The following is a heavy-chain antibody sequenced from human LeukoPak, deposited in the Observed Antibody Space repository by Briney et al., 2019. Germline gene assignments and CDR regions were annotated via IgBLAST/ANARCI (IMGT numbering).Heavy chain of an antibody. J-gene: IGHJ3*01. Sequence: PGRSLRLSCAASGFTFSTFEMYWVRLGQGKGLEWISYIHSSGSVIHYADSVKGRFTIPRDNAKKSLYLQMNNLRAADTAVYYFAREAPDAFDVWGQGTLVTVSS. CDR3: AREAPDAFDV. CDR1: GFTFSTFE. D-gene: IGHD6-6*01. V-gene: IGHV3-48*03. CDR2: IHSSGSVI.